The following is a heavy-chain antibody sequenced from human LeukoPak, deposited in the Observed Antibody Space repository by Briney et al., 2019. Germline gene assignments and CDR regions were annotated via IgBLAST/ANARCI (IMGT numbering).Heavy chain of an antibody. Sequence: GGSLRLSCAASGFAFSTYAMSWVRQAPGKGLEWVSALSGSGSSTYYADSVKGRFTISRDNSKNTLYLQINSLRAEDTAVYYCATDRSSYFDSWGQGTLVTVAS. CDR3: ATDRSSYFDS. J-gene: IGHJ4*02. D-gene: IGHD3-10*01. CDR1: GFAFSTYA. V-gene: IGHV3-23*01. CDR2: LSGSGSST.